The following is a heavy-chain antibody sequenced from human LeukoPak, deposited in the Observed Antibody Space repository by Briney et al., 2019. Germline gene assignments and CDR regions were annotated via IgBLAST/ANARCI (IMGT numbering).Heavy chain of an antibody. CDR3: ARDLRY. D-gene: IGHD3-10*01. CDR1: GFTFSSYA. V-gene: IGHV3-30-3*01. CDR2: ISYDGSNK. Sequence: PGRSLRLSCAASGFTFSSYAMHWVRQAPGKGLEWVAVISYDGSNKYYADSVKGRFTISRDNSKNTLYLQMNSLRAEDTAVYYCARDLRYWGQGTLVTVSS. J-gene: IGHJ4*02.